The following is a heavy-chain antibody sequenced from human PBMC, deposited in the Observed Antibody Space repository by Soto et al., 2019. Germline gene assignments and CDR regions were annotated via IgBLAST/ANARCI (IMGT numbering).Heavy chain of an antibody. Sequence: SETLSLTCAFSGGSISSGGYSWSWIRQPPGKGLEWIGYIYHSGSTYYNPSLKSRVTISVDRSKNQFSLKLSSVTAADTAVYYCARSDYDILTGYQYYFDYWGQGTLVP. CDR2: IYHSGST. CDR3: ARSDYDILTGYQYYFDY. J-gene: IGHJ4*02. V-gene: IGHV4-30-2*02. D-gene: IGHD3-9*01. CDR1: GGSISSGGYS.